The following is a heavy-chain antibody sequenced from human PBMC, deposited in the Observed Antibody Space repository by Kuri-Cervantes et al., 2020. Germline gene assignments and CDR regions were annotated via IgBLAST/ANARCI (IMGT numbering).Heavy chain of an antibody. CDR1: GFTFSSYS. D-gene: IGHD6-19*01. Sequence: GESLKISCAASGFTFSSYSMNWVRQAPGKGLEWVSSISSSSSYIYYADSVKGRFTISRDNAKNTLYLQMNSLRAEDTAVYYCARDFSSGWAEYYFDYWGQGTLVTVSS. V-gene: IGHV3-21*01. CDR2: ISSSSSYI. CDR3: ARDFSSGWAEYYFDY. J-gene: IGHJ4*02.